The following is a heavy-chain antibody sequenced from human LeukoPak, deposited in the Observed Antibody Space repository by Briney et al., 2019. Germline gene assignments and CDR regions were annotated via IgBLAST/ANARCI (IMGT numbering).Heavy chain of an antibody. CDR2: IYYSGST. D-gene: IGHD6-19*01. CDR1: GGSISSNSYY. CDR3: ARQDSSGWYGCYYFDY. Sequence: SETLSLTCTVSGGSISSNSYYWGWIRQPPGKGLQWIGSIYYSGSTYYNPSLKSRVTISVDTSKNQFSLKLSSVTAADTAVYYCARQDSSGWYGCYYFDYWGQGTLVTVSS. V-gene: IGHV4-39*01. J-gene: IGHJ4*02.